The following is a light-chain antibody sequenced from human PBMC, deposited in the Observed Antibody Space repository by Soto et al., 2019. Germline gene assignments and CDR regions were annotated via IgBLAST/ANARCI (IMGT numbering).Light chain of an antibody. Sequence: QLVLTQSSSASASLGSSVKLTCTLSSGHSSYIIAWHQQQPGKAPRYLMKLEGSGSYNKGSGVPDRFSGSSSGADRYLTISNLQSEDEADYYCETWDSNTLHVFGTGTKVTVL. CDR2: LEGSGSY. CDR1: SGHSSYI. CDR3: ETWDSNTLHV. V-gene: IGLV4-60*03. J-gene: IGLJ1*01.